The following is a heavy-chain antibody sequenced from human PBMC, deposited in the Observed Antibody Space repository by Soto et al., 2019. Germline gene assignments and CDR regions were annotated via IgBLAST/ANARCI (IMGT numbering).Heavy chain of an antibody. D-gene: IGHD3-22*01. CDR2: IYSGGST. J-gene: IGHJ4*02. CDR3: ARASYYYDSRGYYYRYYFDY. Sequence: PGGSLRLSCAASGFTFSSYWMHWVRPAPGKGLEWVSVIYSGGSTYYADSVMGRFTISRDNSKNTVHLQMNSLRAEDTAVYYCARASYYYDSRGYYYRYYFDYWGQGALVTVSS. CDR1: GFTFSSYW. V-gene: IGHV3-66*01.